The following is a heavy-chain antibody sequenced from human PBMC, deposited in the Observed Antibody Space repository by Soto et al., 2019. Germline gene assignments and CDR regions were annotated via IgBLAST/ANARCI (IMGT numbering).Heavy chain of an antibody. Sequence: GGSLRLSCAAPGFTFSSYAMHWVRQAPGKGLEYVSAISSNGGSTYYANSVKGRFTISRDNSKNTLYLQMGSLRAEDMAVYYCARALGYAFDIWGQGTMVTVS. J-gene: IGHJ3*02. V-gene: IGHV3-64*01. CDR1: GFTFSSYA. CDR3: ARALGYAFDI. CDR2: ISSNGGST. D-gene: IGHD7-27*01.